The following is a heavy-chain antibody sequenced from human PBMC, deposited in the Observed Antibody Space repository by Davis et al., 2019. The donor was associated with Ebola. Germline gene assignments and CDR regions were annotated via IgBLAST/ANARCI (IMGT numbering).Heavy chain of an antibody. CDR3: ARVLVVVAATFDYYYYGMDV. D-gene: IGHD2-15*01. V-gene: IGHV3-11*06. CDR2: ISSSSSYT. CDR1: GFTFSDYY. Sequence: GESLKISCAASGFTFSDYYMSWIRQAPGKGLEWVSYISSSSSYTNYADSVKGRFTISRDNAKNSLYLQMNSLRAEDTAVYYCARVLVVVAATFDYYYYGMDVWGQGTTVTVSS. J-gene: IGHJ6*02.